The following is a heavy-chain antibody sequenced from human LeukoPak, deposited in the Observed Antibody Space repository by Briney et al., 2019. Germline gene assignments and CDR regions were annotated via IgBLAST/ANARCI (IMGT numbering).Heavy chain of an antibody. D-gene: IGHD3-10*01. V-gene: IGHV5-51*01. J-gene: IGHJ4*02. Sequence: GESLKISCQGSGYSFTSYWIGWVRPMPGKGLEWMGIIYPGGSDTRYSPSFQGQVTISADKSISTAYLQWSSLKSSDTAMYYCARSYITEYYFDYWGQGTLVTVSS. CDR2: IYPGGSDT. CDR3: ARSYITEYYFDY. CDR1: GYSFTSYW.